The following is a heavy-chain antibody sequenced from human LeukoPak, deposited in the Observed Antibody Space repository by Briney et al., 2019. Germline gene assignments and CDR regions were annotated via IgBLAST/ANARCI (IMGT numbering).Heavy chain of an antibody. CDR3: ARAIDFAV. D-gene: IGHD3-3*01. J-gene: IGHJ4*02. CDR1: GGSFSGYY. Sequence: SETLSLTCAVYGGSFSGYYWSWIRQPPGKGLEWIGEINHGGSTNYNPSLKSRVTISVDTSKNQFSLKLSSVTAADTAVYYCARAIDFAVWGQGTLFTVSS. V-gene: IGHV4-34*01. CDR2: INHGGST.